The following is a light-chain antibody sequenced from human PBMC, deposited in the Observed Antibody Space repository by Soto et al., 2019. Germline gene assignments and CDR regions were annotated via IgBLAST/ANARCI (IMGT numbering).Light chain of an antibody. J-gene: IGKJ5*01. V-gene: IGKV3-11*01. Sequence: EIVLTQSPATLYLSPGERATLSCRASQSVSRYLAWYQQKPGQAPRRLIYDASNWATGIPARFSVSGSGTEFTLTISSPESEDFAVYYCQQRSNWPPITFGQGTRLEIK. CDR3: QQRSNWPPIT. CDR1: QSVSRY. CDR2: DAS.